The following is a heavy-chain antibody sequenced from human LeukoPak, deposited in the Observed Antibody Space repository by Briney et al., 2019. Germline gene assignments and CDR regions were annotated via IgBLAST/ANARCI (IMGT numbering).Heavy chain of an antibody. Sequence: GESLKSSCKGSGYRFTSYWIPWVRQMPGKGLEWMGKIDPGDSYPTYSPSFQGHVTISADKSISTAYLEWSSLKASDTAMYYCARHRALGDTAVVPTPMFWFDPWGQGTLVTVSS. V-gene: IGHV5-10-1*01. CDR1: GYRFTSYW. CDR3: ARHRALGDTAVVPTPMFWFDP. CDR2: IDPGDSYP. D-gene: IGHD2-2*01. J-gene: IGHJ5*02.